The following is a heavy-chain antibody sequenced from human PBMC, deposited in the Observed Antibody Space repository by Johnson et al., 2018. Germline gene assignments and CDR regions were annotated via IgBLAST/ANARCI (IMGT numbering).Heavy chain of an antibody. V-gene: IGHV3-23*01. CDR3: AKDIGGQIHDAFDI. CDR2: ISASGGST. CDR1: GFTFSNYV. Sequence: QLQESGGGLVQPGGSLRLSCAPSGFTFSNYVMTWVRQAPGKGLEWVSAISASGGSTYYADSVKGRFTISRDNSKNTLYLQMNSLRAEDTAVYYCAKDIGGQIHDAFDIWGQGTMVTVSS. J-gene: IGHJ3*02. D-gene: IGHD3-16*01.